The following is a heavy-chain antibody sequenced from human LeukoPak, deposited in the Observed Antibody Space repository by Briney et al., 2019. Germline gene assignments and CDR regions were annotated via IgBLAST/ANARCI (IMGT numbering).Heavy chain of an antibody. CDR3: ARDEGFRKQWPQPRDYYYYGMDV. CDR2: INPNSGGT. V-gene: IGHV1-2*04. CDR1: GYTFTGYY. J-gene: IGHJ6*02. D-gene: IGHD6-19*01. Sequence: ASVKVSCKASGYTFTGYYMHWVRQAPGQGLEWMGWINPNSGGTNYAQKFQGWVTMTRDTSISTAYMELSRLRSDDTAVYYCARDEGFRKQWPQPRDYYYYGMDVWGQGTTVTVSS.